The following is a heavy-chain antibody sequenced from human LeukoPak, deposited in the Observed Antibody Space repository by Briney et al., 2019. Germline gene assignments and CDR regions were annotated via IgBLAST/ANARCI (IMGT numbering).Heavy chain of an antibody. V-gene: IGHV3-73*01. J-gene: IGHJ4*02. CDR1: GFTFSGSA. Sequence: GGSLRLSCAASGFTFSGSAMHWVRQASGKGLEWVGRIRSKPNSYATAYAASVKGRFTISRDGSKNTAYLQMNSLKTEDTAVYYCTSPYCSDGVCYPGYWGQGTRVTVSS. CDR2: IRSKPNSYAT. D-gene: IGHD2-8*01. CDR3: TSPYCSDGVCYPGY.